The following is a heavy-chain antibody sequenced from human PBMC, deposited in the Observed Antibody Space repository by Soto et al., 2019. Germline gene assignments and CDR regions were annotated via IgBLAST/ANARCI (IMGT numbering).Heavy chain of an antibody. D-gene: IGHD3-22*01. V-gene: IGHV1-69*13. Sequence: SVKVSCKASGGTVSSYGISWVRQAPGQGLEWMGGIIPIFGTANYTQKFQGRVTITADESTSTAYMELTSLTSEDTAVYYCARDPSDDSSGYPLSKHSGQGTRGTVS. CDR3: ARDPSDDSSGYPLSKH. CDR2: IIPIFGTA. J-gene: IGHJ1*01. CDR1: GGTVSSYG.